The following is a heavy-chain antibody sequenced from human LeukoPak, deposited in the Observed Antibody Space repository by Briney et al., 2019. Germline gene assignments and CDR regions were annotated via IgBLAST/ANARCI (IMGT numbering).Heavy chain of an antibody. J-gene: IGHJ4*02. CDR2: FDPEDGET. V-gene: IGHV1-24*01. CDR1: GYTLTELS. D-gene: IGHD1-26*01. CDR3: ATDLGETFDY. Sequence: GASVKVSCKVSGYTLTELSMHWVRQAPGKGLEWMGGFDPEDGETIYAQKFKGRVTMTEDTSTDTAYMELSSLRSENTAVYYCATDLGETFDYWGQGTLVTVSS.